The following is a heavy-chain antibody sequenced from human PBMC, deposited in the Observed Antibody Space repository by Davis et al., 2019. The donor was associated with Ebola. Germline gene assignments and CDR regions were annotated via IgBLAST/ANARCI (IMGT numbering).Heavy chain of an antibody. V-gene: IGHV3-73*01. CDR1: GFTFSGSA. Sequence: GGSLRLSCAASGFTFSGSAMHWVRQASGKGLEWVGRIRSKANSYAKAYAASVKGRFTISRDDSKNTAYLQMNSLKTEDTAVYYCTTDQLGYCSSTSCPSCYYGMDVWGQGTTVTVSS. CDR2: IRSKANSYAK. D-gene: IGHD2-2*01. CDR3: TTDQLGYCSSTSCPSCYYGMDV. J-gene: IGHJ6*02.